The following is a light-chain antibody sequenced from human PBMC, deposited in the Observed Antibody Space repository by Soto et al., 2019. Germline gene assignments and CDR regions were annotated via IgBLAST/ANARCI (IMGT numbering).Light chain of an antibody. CDR1: QSVSSC. V-gene: IGKV3-11*01. J-gene: IGKJ1*01. CDR3: QQRSNWPWT. Sequence: EIVLTQSPATLSLSPGERATLSCRASQSVSSCLSWEQQKPVHAPGLVIYYASNRATGIPARFSGSGSGTDFTLPISSLEPEDFAVYYCQQRSNWPWTFGQGTKVDIK. CDR2: YAS.